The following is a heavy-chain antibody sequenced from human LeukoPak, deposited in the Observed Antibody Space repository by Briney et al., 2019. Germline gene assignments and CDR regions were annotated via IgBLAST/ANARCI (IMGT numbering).Heavy chain of an antibody. Sequence: WASVKVSCKVSGYTLTELSMHWVRQAPGKGLEWMGGFDPEDGETIYAQKFQGRVTMTEDTSTDTAYMELSSLRSEDTAVYYCATYLINWGLYRDWFDPWGQGTLVTVSS. CDR3: ATYLINWGLYRDWFDP. CDR1: GYTLTELS. CDR2: FDPEDGET. D-gene: IGHD7-27*01. J-gene: IGHJ5*02. V-gene: IGHV1-24*01.